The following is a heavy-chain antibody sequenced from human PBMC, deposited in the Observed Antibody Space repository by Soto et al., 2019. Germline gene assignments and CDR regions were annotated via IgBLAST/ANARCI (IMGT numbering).Heavy chain of an antibody. J-gene: IGHJ1*01. CDR1: GYTFTNYP. V-gene: IGHV1-18*01. Sequence: ASVKVSCKASGYTFTNYPITWVRRAPGQGLEWMGWISAHSGDTKYAQKFQGRVTMTTDTSTSTAYLELRSLRSDDTAIYYCAREENCSGGTCYSEYFHRWGQGTLVTVSS. CDR3: AREENCSGGTCYSEYFHR. CDR2: ISAHSGDT. D-gene: IGHD2-15*01.